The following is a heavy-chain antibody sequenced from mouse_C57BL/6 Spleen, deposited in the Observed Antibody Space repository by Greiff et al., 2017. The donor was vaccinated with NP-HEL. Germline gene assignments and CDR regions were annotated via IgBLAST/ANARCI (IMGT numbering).Heavy chain of an antibody. Sequence: EVQVVESGGGLVKPGGSLKLSCAASGFTFSDYGMHWVRQAPEKGLEWVAYISSGSSTIYYADTVRGRFTISRDNAKNTLFLQMTSLRSEDTAMYYCARTSTVVRYFDVWGTGTTVTVSS. D-gene: IGHD1-1*01. CDR3: ARTSTVVRYFDV. CDR1: GFTFSDYG. J-gene: IGHJ1*03. CDR2: ISSGSSTI. V-gene: IGHV5-17*01.